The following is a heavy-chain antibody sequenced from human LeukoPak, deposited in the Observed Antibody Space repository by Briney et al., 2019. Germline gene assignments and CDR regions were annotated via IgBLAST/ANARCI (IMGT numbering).Heavy chain of an antibody. CDR1: GFTFSSYS. V-gene: IGHV3-21*01. Sequence: PGGSLRLSCAASGFTFSSYSMNWVRQAPGKGLEWVSSISSSSSYIYYADSVKGRFTISRDNAKNSLYLQMNSLRAEDTAVYYCARGPFSSSGYYYEPPDYWGQGTLVTVSS. CDR2: ISSSSSYI. CDR3: ARGPFSSSGYYYEPPDY. D-gene: IGHD3-22*01. J-gene: IGHJ4*02.